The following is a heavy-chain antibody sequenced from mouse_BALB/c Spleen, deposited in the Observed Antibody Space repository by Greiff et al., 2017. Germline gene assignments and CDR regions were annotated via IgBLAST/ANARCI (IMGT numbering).Heavy chain of an antibody. Sequence: EVKLMESGGGLVQPGGSRKLSCAASGFTFSSFGMHWVRQAPEKGLEWVAYISSGISTIYYADTVKGRFTISRDNPKNTLFLQMTSLRSEDTAMYYCARNSPYYYGSSYGAMDYWGQGTSVTVSS. CDR1: GFTFSSFG. V-gene: IGHV5-17*02. CDR2: ISSGISTI. CDR3: ARNSPYYYGSSYGAMDY. J-gene: IGHJ4*01. D-gene: IGHD1-1*01.